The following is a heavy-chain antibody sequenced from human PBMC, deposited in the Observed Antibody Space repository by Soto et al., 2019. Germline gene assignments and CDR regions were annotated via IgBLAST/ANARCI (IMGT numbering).Heavy chain of an antibody. CDR3: ASYRDDYSNCKTPYNWFDP. J-gene: IGHJ5*02. CDR2: IIPIFGTA. CDR1: GGTFSSYA. V-gene: IGHV1-69*13. D-gene: IGHD4-4*01. Sequence: SVKVSCKASGGTFSSYAISWVRQAPGQGLEWMGGIIPIFGTANYAQKFQGRVTITADESTSTAYMELSSLRSEDTAVYYCASYRDDYSNCKTPYNWFDPWGQGTLVTVSS.